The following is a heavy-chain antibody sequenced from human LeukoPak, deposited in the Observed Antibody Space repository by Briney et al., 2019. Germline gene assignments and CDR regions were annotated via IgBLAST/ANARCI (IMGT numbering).Heavy chain of an antibody. CDR3: ARLGTYSSSWYSSYYYYGMDV. J-gene: IGHJ6*02. V-gene: IGHV4-59*08. CDR1: GGSISSYY. Sequence: SETLSLTCTVSGGSISSYYWSWIRQPPGKGLEWIGYIYYSASTNYNPSLKSRVTISVDTSKNQFSLKLSSVTAADTAVYYCARLGTYSSSWYSSYYYYGMDVWGQGTTVTVSS. D-gene: IGHD6-13*01. CDR2: IYYSAST.